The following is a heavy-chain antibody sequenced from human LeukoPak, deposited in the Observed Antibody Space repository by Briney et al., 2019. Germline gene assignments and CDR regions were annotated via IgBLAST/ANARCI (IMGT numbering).Heavy chain of an antibody. J-gene: IGHJ4*02. CDR1: VYIFTNYY. D-gene: IGHD5-12*01. V-gene: IGHV1-46*01. CDR2: INTSGGST. CDR3: ARDAFLSGSLSPIDY. Sequence: ASVKVSCKASVYIFTNYYMHWVRQAPGQGLEWMGIINTSGGSTSYAQKFQGRVTMTRDTSTSTVYMELSSLRSEDTALYYCARDAFLSGSLSPIDYWGQGTLVTVSS.